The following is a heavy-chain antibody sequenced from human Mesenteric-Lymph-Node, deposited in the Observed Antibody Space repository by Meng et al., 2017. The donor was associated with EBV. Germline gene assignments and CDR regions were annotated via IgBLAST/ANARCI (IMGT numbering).Heavy chain of an antibody. CDR2: IYWDDDK. J-gene: IGHJ5*02. V-gene: IGHV2-5*02. CDR1: GFSLSTSGVG. CDR3: AHRTSNCFDP. Sequence: QITFKASGPPLVKPTQTLTLPCTFSGFSLSTSGVGVGWIRQPPGKALEWLALIYWDDDKRYSPSLKTRLTITKDTSENQVVLTMTNMDPVDAATYYCAHRTSNCFDPWGQGTLVTVSS.